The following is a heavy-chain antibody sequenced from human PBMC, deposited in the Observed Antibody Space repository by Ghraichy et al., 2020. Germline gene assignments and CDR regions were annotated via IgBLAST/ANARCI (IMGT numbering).Heavy chain of an antibody. CDR3: ARASGLEWPPGGDDAFDI. J-gene: IGHJ3*02. D-gene: IGHD3-3*01. Sequence: GGSLRLSCAASGFTVSSNYMSWVRQAPGKGLEWVSVIYSGGSTYYADSVKGRFTISRDNSKNTLYLQMNSLRAEDTAVYYCARASGLEWPPGGDDAFDIWAKGQWSPSLQ. CDR2: IYSGGST. V-gene: IGHV3-53*01. CDR1: GFTVSSNY.